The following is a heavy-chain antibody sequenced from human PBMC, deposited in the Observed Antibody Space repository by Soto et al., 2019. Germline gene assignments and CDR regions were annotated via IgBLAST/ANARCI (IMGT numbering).Heavy chain of an antibody. CDR2: IYYSGST. CDR1: GGSISSYY. D-gene: IGHD3-22*01. CDR3: ARDSSGYYRYYYYGMDV. Sequence: QVQLQESGPGLVKPSETLSLTCTVSGGSISSYYWSWIRQPPGKGLEWIGYIYYSGSTNYNPSLKSQVTITVDTSKNQFALKLSSVTAADTAVYYCARDSSGYYRYYYYGMDVWGQGTTVTVSS. V-gene: IGHV4-59*01. J-gene: IGHJ6*02.